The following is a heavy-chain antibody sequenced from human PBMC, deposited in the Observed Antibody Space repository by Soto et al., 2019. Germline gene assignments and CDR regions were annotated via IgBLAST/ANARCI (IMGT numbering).Heavy chain of an antibody. Sequence: QVQLVQSGAEVEKPGASVKVSCKASGGTFSSYAISWVRQAPGQGLEWMGGIIPIFGTANYAQKFQGRVTITAEKSTSTAYMELSSLRSEDTAVYYCATGGGQMATAYFDYWGQGTLVTVSS. D-gene: IGHD5-18*01. CDR1: GGTFSSYA. CDR3: ATGGGQMATAYFDY. J-gene: IGHJ4*02. CDR2: IIPIFGTA. V-gene: IGHV1-69*06.